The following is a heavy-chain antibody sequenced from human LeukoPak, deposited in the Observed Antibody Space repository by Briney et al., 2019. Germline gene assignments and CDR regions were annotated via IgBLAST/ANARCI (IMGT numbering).Heavy chain of an antibody. CDR3: ARGSNWAFDY. D-gene: IGHD6-13*01. V-gene: IGHV4-4*07. CDR2: IYSSGST. J-gene: IGHJ4*02. Sequence: SEPLSLTCSVSGGSISSYYWSWIRQPAGKGLEWIGRIYSSGSTNYNPSLKSRVTISVDKSKNQFSLKLSSVTAADTAVYYCARGSNWAFDYWGQGILVTVSS. CDR1: GGSISSYY.